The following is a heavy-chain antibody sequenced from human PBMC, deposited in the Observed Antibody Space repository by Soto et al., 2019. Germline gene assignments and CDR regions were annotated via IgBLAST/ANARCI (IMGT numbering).Heavy chain of an antibody. CDR2: ISPYGGGT. Sequence: QVQLVQSGAEVKKPGASVKVSCKTSGYTFTASYIHWVRQAPGQGLEWMGWISPYGGGTKYAQKFQGRVTMTRDTSISTAYMELSRLRSDDTALYFCARQGSSWLFDYSGQGTLVTISS. J-gene: IGHJ4*02. CDR3: ARQGSSWLFDY. CDR1: GYTFTASY. V-gene: IGHV1-2*02. D-gene: IGHD6-13*01.